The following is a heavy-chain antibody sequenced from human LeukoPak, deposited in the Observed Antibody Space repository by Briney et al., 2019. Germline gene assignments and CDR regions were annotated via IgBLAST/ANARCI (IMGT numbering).Heavy chain of an antibody. J-gene: IGHJ5*02. CDR1: GGSISSGGYY. CDR3: ARLGESPRYNWFDP. Sequence: SETLSLTCTVSGGSISSGGYYWSWIRQPPGKGLEWIGYIYHSGSTYYNPSLKSRVTISVDRSKNQFSLKLSSVTAADTAVYYCARLGESPRYNWFDPWGQGTLVTVSS. CDR2: IYHSGST. D-gene: IGHD3-16*01. V-gene: IGHV4-30-2*01.